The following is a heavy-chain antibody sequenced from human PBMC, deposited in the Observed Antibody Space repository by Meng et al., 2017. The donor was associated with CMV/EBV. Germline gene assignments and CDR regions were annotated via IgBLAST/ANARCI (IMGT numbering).Heavy chain of an antibody. CDR1: GFTFSSYA. CDR2: ISYDGSNK. CDR3: ARADDDHIVVVPAALNL. J-gene: IGHJ5*02. Sequence: GGSLRLSCAASGFTFSSYAMHWVRQAPGKGLAWVAVISYDGSNKYYADSVKGRFTISRDNSKNTLYLQMNSLRAEDTAVYYCARADDDHIVVVPAALNLWGQGTLVTVSS. V-gene: IGHV3-30-3*01. D-gene: IGHD2-2*01.